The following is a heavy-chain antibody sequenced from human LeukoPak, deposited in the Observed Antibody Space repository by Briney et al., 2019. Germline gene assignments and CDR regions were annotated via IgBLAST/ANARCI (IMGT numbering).Heavy chain of an antibody. V-gene: IGHV3-48*01. CDR2: ISSSSSTI. D-gene: IGHD3-16*01. Sequence: PGGSLRLSCAASGFTFSSYSMNWVRQAPGKGLEWVSYISSSSSTIYYADSVKGRFTISRDNAKNSLYLHMNSLRAEDTAVYYCARGGAGITFGGVINSLYFDYWGQGTLVTVSS. CDR3: ARGGAGITFGGVINSLYFDY. J-gene: IGHJ4*02. CDR1: GFTFSSYS.